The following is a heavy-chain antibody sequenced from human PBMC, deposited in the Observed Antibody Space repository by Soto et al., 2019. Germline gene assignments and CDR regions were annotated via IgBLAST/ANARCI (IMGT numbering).Heavy chain of an antibody. CDR2: IWYDGSNK. CDR3: ARDYRWEIGAGWYFDL. D-gene: IGHD1-26*01. CDR1: GFTFSSYG. J-gene: IGHJ2*01. Sequence: QVQLVESGGGVVQPGRSLRLSCAASGFTFSSYGMHWVRQAPGKGLEWVAVIWYDGSNKYYADSVKGRFTISRDNSKNTLYLQMNSLRAEDTAVYYCARDYRWEIGAGWYFDLWGRGTLVTVSS. V-gene: IGHV3-33*01.